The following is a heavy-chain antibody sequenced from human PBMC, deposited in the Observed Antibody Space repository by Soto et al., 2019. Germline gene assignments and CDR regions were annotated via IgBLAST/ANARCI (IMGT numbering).Heavy chain of an antibody. CDR2: IYTSGST. D-gene: IGHD3-22*01. Sequence: KTSETLSLTCTVSGGSTSSYYWSWIRQPAGKGLEWIGRIYTSGSTNYNPSLKSRVTMSVDTSKNQFSLKLSSVTAADTAVYYCARDSSGYYYESDWFDPWGQGTLVTV. CDR1: GGSTSSYY. V-gene: IGHV4-4*07. J-gene: IGHJ5*02. CDR3: ARDSSGYYYESDWFDP.